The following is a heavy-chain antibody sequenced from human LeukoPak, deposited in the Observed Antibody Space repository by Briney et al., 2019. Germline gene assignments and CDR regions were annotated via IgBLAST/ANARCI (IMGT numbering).Heavy chain of an antibody. CDR3: AKDPVPGIAVADYYFDY. Sequence: PGGSLRLSCAASGFTFSNYAMSWVRQAPGTGLEWVSGISGSGGSTYYANSVKGRFTISGDNSKNTLYLQMNSLRAEDTAVYYCAKDPVPGIAVADYYFDYWGQGTLVTVSS. CDR1: GFTFSNYA. CDR2: ISGSGGST. V-gene: IGHV3-23*01. J-gene: IGHJ4*02. D-gene: IGHD6-19*01.